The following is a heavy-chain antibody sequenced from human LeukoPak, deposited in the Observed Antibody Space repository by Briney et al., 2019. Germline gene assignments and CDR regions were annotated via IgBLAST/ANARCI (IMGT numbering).Heavy chain of an antibody. D-gene: IGHD3-10*01. CDR3: ARETYYYGSGSPAGDY. Sequence: SETLSLTCTVSGGSISSYYWSWIRQPPGKGLEWIGYIYYSGSTNYNPSLKSRVTISVDRSKNQFSLKLSSVTAADTAVYYCARETYYYGSGSPAGDYWGQGTLVTVSS. CDR1: GGSISSYY. J-gene: IGHJ4*02. V-gene: IGHV4-59*12. CDR2: IYYSGST.